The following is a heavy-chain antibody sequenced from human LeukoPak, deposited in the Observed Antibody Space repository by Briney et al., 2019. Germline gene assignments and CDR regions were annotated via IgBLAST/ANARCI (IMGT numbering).Heavy chain of an antibody. J-gene: IGHJ4*02. V-gene: IGHV1-69*10. CDR1: GYTFTGYY. Sequence: ASVKVSCKASGYTFTGYYMHWVRQAPGQGLEWMGWIIPILGIANYAQKFQGRVTITADKSTSTAYMELSSLRSEDTAVYYCARSYSSSWSNFDYWGQGTLVTVSS. CDR2: IIPILGIA. CDR3: ARSYSSSWSNFDY. D-gene: IGHD6-13*01.